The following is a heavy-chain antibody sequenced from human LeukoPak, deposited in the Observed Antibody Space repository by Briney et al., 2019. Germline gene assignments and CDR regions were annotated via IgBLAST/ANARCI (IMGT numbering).Heavy chain of an antibody. D-gene: IGHD3-10*01. J-gene: IGHJ4*02. CDR3: AKARYQGSGPFDY. CDR1: GFTFDDYA. V-gene: IGHV3-9*03. Sequence: PGRSLRLSCAASGFTFDDYAMHWVRQAPGKGLEWVSGISWNSGSIGYADSVKGRFTISRDNAKNSLYLQMNSLRAEDMALYYCAKARYQGSGPFDYWGQGTLVTVSS. CDR2: ISWNSGSI.